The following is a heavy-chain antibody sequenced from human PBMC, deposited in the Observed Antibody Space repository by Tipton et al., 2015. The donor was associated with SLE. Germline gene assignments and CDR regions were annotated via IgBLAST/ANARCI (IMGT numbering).Heavy chain of an antibody. Sequence: SLRLSCAVSGFTYSTYWMHWVRQAPGKGLVWVSSISSSSSYIYYADSVKGRFTISRDNAKNSLYLQMNSLRAEDTAVYYCAREVSSVVRGVIRYWGQGTLVTVSS. V-gene: IGHV3-21*01. J-gene: IGHJ4*02. D-gene: IGHD3-10*01. CDR1: GFTYSTYW. CDR3: AREVSSVVRGVIRY. CDR2: ISSSSSYI.